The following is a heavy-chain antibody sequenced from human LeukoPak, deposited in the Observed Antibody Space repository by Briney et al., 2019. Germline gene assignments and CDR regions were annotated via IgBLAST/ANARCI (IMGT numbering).Heavy chain of an antibody. CDR2: IYYSGST. J-gene: IGHJ4*02. V-gene: IGHV4-59*01. CDR1: GGSISSYY. Sequence: SETLSLTCTVTGGSISSYYWSWIRQPPGKGLEWIGYIYYSGSTNYNPSLKSRVTISVDTSKNQFSLKLSSVTAADTAVYYCARGGGYGSGSLYWGQGTLVTVSS. D-gene: IGHD3-10*01. CDR3: ARGGGYGSGSLY.